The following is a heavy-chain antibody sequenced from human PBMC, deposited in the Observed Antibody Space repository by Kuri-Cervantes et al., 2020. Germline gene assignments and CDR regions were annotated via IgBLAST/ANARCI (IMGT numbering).Heavy chain of an antibody. J-gene: IGHJ4*02. V-gene: IGHV3-11*04. CDR1: RFTFSDYY. CDR2: ISNSGSTI. Sequence: GESLKISCAASRFTFSDYYMSWIRQAPGKGLEWVSYISNSGSTIYYADSVKGRFTISRDNAKNSLYLQMNSLRAEDTAVYYCARVLSSRGFDYWGQGTLVTVSS. CDR3: ARVLSSRGFDY. D-gene: IGHD6-13*01.